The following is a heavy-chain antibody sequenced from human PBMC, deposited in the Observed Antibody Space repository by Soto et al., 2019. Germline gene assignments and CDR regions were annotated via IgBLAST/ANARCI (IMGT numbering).Heavy chain of an antibody. V-gene: IGHV3-7*03. CDR1: GFSFSSYW. D-gene: IGHD6-19*01. J-gene: IGHJ4*02. CDR2: IKYDGSEM. CDR3: VRNSGWYNLDH. Sequence: DVQVVESGGGLVQSGGSLRLSCAVSGFSFSSYWMTWVRQAPGKGLEWVANIKYDGSEMQYAGSGKGRFTISRDNAKNSLDLQMNSLRAEDTAVYFCVRNSGWYNLDHWGQGTLVTVSS.